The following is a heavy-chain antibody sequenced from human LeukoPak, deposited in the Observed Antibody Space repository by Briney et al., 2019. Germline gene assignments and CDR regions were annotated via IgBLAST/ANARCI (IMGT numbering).Heavy chain of an antibody. Sequence: GGSLRLSCAASGFTFSSYWMSWVRQAPGKGLEWVANIKLDGSEKYYVDSVKGRFTISRDNAKNSLYLQMNSLRAEDTAVYYCARRGGGDRPHAFDIWGQGTMVTVSS. V-gene: IGHV3-7*01. CDR2: IKLDGSEK. J-gene: IGHJ3*02. CDR1: GFTFSSYW. CDR3: ARRGGGDRPHAFDI. D-gene: IGHD2-21*02.